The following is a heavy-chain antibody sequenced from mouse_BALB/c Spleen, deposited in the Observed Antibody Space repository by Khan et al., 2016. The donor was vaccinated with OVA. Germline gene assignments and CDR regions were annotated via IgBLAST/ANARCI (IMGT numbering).Heavy chain of an antibody. D-gene: IGHD4-1*01. Sequence: EVQGVESGGDLVKPGGSLKLSCAASGFTFSSYSMSWVRQTPDQRLEWVATISSDGDYTYFPDSVKGRFTISRDTATNTLNLQMSSLKSEDTALYYCASHLTGSFAYWGQGTLVTVSA. J-gene: IGHJ3*01. V-gene: IGHV5-6*01. CDR2: ISSDGDYT. CDR1: GFTFSSYS. CDR3: ASHLTGSFAY.